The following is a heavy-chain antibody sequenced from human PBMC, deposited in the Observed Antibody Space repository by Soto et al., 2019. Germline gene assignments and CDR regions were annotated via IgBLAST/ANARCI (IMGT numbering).Heavy chain of an antibody. Sequence: PSETLSLTCXVSGGSIDSGAFSLSWIRQPPGKGLEWIGYVTHSGTAYSIPSLNGRLTLSVDSSQTQFSLKLTSVTAADSAFYYCARIHWAQSSLDYWGRGILVTVSS. CDR2: VTHSGTA. V-gene: IGHV4-30-2*01. J-gene: IGHJ4*02. D-gene: IGHD6-19*01. CDR1: GGSIDSGAFS. CDR3: ARIHWAQSSLDY.